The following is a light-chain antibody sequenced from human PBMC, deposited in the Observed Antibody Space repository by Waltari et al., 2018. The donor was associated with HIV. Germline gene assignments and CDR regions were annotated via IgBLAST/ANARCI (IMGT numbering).Light chain of an antibody. CDR3: AAWDDSLSGPNWV. V-gene: IGLV1-47*01. J-gene: IGLJ3*02. CDR1: SSNIGRTY. CDR2: RTN. Sequence: QSMLTQPPSASGTPGQRVTTSCSGSSSNIGRTYVYWYQQPPGTAPKPLIYRTNQRPSGVPDRFSGSKSGTSASLAISGLRSEDEADYYCAAWDDSLSGPNWVFAGGTKLTVL.